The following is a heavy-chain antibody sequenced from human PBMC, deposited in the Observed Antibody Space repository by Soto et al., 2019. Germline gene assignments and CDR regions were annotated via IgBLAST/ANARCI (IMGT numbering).Heavy chain of an antibody. D-gene: IGHD6-19*01. Sequence: HPGGSLRLSCAASGFTFSSYGMHWVRQAPGKGLEWVAVISYDGSNKYYADSVMGRFTISRDNSKNTLYLQMNSLRAEDTAVYYCAKDEIAVASLDYWGQGTLVTVSS. J-gene: IGHJ4*02. CDR1: GFTFSSYG. CDR2: ISYDGSNK. V-gene: IGHV3-30*18. CDR3: AKDEIAVASLDY.